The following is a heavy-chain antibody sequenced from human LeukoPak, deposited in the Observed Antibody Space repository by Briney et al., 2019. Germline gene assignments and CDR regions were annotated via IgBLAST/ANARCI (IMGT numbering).Heavy chain of an antibody. CDR2: IKQDGSEK. Sequence: GGSLGLSCAASGFTFSSYWMSWVRQAPGKGLEWVANIKQDGSEKYSVDSVKGRFTISRDNAKNSLYMQMNSLRAEDTAVYYCARVMSASVWRSYGSYYYYYMDIWGKGTTVTVSS. CDR3: ARVMSASVWRSYGSYYYYYMDI. J-gene: IGHJ6*03. D-gene: IGHD3-16*01. CDR1: GFTFSSYW. V-gene: IGHV3-7*01.